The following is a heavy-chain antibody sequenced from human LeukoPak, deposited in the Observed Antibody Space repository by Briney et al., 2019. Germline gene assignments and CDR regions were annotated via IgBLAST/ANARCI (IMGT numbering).Heavy chain of an antibody. CDR2: IVVGSGNT. D-gene: IGHD3-22*01. Sequence: RASVKVSCKASGFTFTSSAVQWVRQARGQRLEWIGWIVVGSGNTNYAQKFQERVTITRDMSTSTAYMELSRLRSDDTAVYYCARASGYSQVRWDWFDPWGQGTLVTVSS. CDR3: ARASGYSQVRWDWFDP. V-gene: IGHV1-58*01. J-gene: IGHJ5*02. CDR1: GFTFTSSA.